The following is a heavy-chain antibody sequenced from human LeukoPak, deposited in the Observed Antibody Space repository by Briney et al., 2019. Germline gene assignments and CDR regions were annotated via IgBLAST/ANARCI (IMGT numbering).Heavy chain of an antibody. J-gene: IGHJ4*02. V-gene: IGHV1-3*01. D-gene: IGHD3-22*01. CDR2: INPGNGNT. CDR3: ARRSDDYDSSAYYH. Sequence: ASVKVSCKASGYTFTNYDMHWVRQAPGQRLEWMGWINPGNGNTKYSQKFQGTLTITSDTSATTAYMELSSRRSEDTAVYYGARRSDDYDSSAYYHWGQGTLVTVSS. CDR1: GYTFTNYD.